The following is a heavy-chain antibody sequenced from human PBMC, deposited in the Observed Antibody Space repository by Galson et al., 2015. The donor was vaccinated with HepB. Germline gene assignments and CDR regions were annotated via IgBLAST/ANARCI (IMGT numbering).Heavy chain of an antibody. Sequence: SVKVSCKASGYTFALYALNWVRQAPGQGLEWMGRINTNTGNPTYAQGFTGRFVFSLDTSVSTAYLQISSLKAEDTAVYYCARTPYYGSGSYYNAWFDPWGQGTLVTVSS. CDR1: GYTFALYA. CDR2: INTNTGNP. D-gene: IGHD3-10*01. V-gene: IGHV7-4-1*02. J-gene: IGHJ5*02. CDR3: ARTPYYGSGSYYNAWFDP.